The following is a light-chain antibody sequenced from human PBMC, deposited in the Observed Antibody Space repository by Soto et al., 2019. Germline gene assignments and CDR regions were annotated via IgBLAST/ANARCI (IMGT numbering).Light chain of an antibody. CDR3: QQYGSSPPTLT. CDR1: QSVNSNY. CDR2: GAS. V-gene: IGKV3-20*01. J-gene: IGKJ4*01. Sequence: EIVLTQSPGTLSLSPGERATLSCRASQSVNSNYLAWYQQKPGQAPRLLIYGASRRATGIPDKFSGSGSGTDFTLTISRLEPEDFVAYYCQQYGSSPPTLTFGGGTKVEIK.